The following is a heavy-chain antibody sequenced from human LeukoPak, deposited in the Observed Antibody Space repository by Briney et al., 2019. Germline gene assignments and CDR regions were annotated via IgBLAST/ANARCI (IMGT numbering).Heavy chain of an antibody. V-gene: IGHV4-59*01. Sequence: SETLSLTCTVSGGSISSYYWSWIRQPPGKGLEWIGYIYYSGSTNYNPSLKSRVTISVDTSKNQFSLKLSSVTAADTAVYYCARDRTNYYDSSGYYDYYYYMDVWGKGTTVTVSS. CDR1: GGSISSYY. CDR2: IYYSGST. D-gene: IGHD3-22*01. J-gene: IGHJ6*03. CDR3: ARDRTNYYDSSGYYDYYYYMDV.